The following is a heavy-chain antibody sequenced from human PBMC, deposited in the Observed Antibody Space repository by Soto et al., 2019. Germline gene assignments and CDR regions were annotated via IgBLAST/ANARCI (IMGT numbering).Heavy chain of an antibody. CDR2: ISWNSGSI. Sequence: PGGSLRLSCAASGFTFDDYAMHWVRQAPGKGLEWVSGISWNSGSIGYADSVKGRFTISRDNAKNSLYLQMNSLRAEDTALYYCAKDTGYGVAAAGITFFDYWGQGTLVTVSS. CDR1: GFTFDDYA. D-gene: IGHD6-13*01. V-gene: IGHV3-9*01. J-gene: IGHJ4*02. CDR3: AKDTGYGVAAAGITFFDY.